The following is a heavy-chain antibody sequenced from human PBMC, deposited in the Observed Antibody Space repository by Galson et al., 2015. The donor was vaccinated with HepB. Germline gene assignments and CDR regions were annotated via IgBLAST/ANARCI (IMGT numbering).Heavy chain of an antibody. V-gene: IGHV3-64*01. CDR2: ISSNGGST. D-gene: IGHD5-18*01. CDR1: GFTFSSYA. CDR3: ARNGEHSYGWMGFCDY. J-gene: IGHJ4*02. Sequence: SLRLSCAASGFTFSSYAMHWVRQAPGRGLEYVSAISSNGGSTYYANSVKGRFTISRDNSKNTLYLQMGSLRAEDMAVYYCARNGEHSYGWMGFCDYWGQGTLVTVSS.